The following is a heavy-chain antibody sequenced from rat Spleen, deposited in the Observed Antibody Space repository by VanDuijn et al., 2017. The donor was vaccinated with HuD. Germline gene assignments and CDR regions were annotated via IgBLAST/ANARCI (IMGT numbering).Heavy chain of an antibody. V-gene: IGHV5-19*01. Sequence: EVQLVESGGGLVQPGRSLKLSCAASGFTFSNYGMHWIRQAPTKGLEWVASISPSGGGTYYRDSVKGRFTVSRDNTRSTQFLQMDSLRSEDTATYYCARQDTSGYSNWFTYWGQGTLVTVSS. CDR2: ISPSGGGT. J-gene: IGHJ3*01. CDR3: ARQDTSGYSNWFTY. CDR1: GFTFSNYG. D-gene: IGHD4-3*01.